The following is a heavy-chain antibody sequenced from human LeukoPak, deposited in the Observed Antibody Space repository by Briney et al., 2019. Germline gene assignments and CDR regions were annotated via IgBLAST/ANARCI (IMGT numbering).Heavy chain of an antibody. CDR2: INHSGST. D-gene: IGHD5-18*01. CDR1: GGSFSGYY. Sequence: SETLSLTCAVYGGSFSGYYWSWIRQPPGKGLEWIGEINHSGSTNYNPSLKSRVTISVDTSKNQFSLKLSSVTAADTAVYYCARDLFGGYSYGYWFDPWGQGTLVTVSS. J-gene: IGHJ5*02. CDR3: ARDLFGGYSYGYWFDP. V-gene: IGHV4-34*01.